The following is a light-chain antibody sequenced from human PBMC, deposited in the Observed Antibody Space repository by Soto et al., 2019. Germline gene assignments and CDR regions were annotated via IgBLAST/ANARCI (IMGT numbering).Light chain of an antibody. Sequence: QSVLTQPPSASGTPGQRVTISCSGSSSNIGSNTVNWYQQLPGTAPKLLIDSSNQRPSGVPDRFSGSKSGTSASLAISGLQSEDEADYYCAVWDDSLNGVVFGGGTK. CDR1: SSNIGSNT. J-gene: IGLJ2*01. CDR2: SSN. V-gene: IGLV1-44*01. CDR3: AVWDDSLNGVV.